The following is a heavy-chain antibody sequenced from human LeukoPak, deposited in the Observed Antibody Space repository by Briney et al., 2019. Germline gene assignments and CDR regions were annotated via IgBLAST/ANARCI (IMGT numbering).Heavy chain of an antibody. D-gene: IGHD2-2*01. J-gene: IGHJ4*02. CDR2: ISGSGGST. V-gene: IGHV3-23*01. CDR3: AKNGIVVVPAAIRLIDY. Sequence: PGGSLRLSCAASGFTFSSYAMSWVRQAPGKGLEWVSAISGSGGSTYYADSVKGRFTISRDNSKNTLYLQMNSLRAEDTAVYYCAKNGIVVVPAAIRLIDYWGQGTLVTVSS. CDR1: GFTFSSYA.